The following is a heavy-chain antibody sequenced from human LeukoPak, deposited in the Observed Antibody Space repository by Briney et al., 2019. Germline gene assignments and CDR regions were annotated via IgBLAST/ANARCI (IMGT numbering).Heavy chain of an antibody. CDR1: GGTFSSYA. Sequence: ASVKVSCKASGGTFSSYAISWVRQAPGQGLEWMGWINPNSGGTNYAQKFQGRVTMTRDTSISTAYMELSRLRSDDTAVYYCARDSMYGYYYYYMDVWGKGTTVTVSS. J-gene: IGHJ6*03. V-gene: IGHV1-2*02. D-gene: IGHD2-8*01. CDR3: ARDSMYGYYYYYMDV. CDR2: INPNSGGT.